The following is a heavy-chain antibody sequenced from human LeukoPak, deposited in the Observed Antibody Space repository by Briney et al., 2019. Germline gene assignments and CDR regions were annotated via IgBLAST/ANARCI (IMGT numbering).Heavy chain of an antibody. V-gene: IGHV1-46*01. CDR2: INPSGGST. Sequence: GASVKVSCKASGYTFTGYYMHWVRQAPGQGLEWMGIINPSGGSTTYAQKFQSRVTMTRDTSTSTAHMELRSLRSEDTAVYYCAREPSPMVRGYSPAYWGQGTLVTVSS. CDR3: AREPSPMVRGYSPAY. J-gene: IGHJ4*02. D-gene: IGHD3-10*01. CDR1: GYTFTGYY.